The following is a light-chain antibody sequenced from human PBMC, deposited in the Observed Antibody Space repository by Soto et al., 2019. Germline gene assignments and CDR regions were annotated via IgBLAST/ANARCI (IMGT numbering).Light chain of an antibody. CDR1: QSVGNN. CDR2: GAS. J-gene: IGKJ1*01. CDR3: QQHDSWPRT. V-gene: IGKV3-15*01. Sequence: EIVMTQSPATLSVSPGERVTLSCMASQSVGNNLAWYQQKPGQAPRLLIHGASTRHSGIPGRFSGSGSGTEFTLTISSLQSEDFAVYYCQQHDSWPRTFGQGTKVDIK.